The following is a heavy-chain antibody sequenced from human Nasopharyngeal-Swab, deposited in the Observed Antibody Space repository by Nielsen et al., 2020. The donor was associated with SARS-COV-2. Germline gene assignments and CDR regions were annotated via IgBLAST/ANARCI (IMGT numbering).Heavy chain of an antibody. V-gene: IGHV4-34*01. CDR1: GGSFSGYY. CDR2: VNHSGST. CDR3: ARGTRFLEWLLYRCQSGCGGMDV. J-gene: IGHJ6*02. Sequence: WETRSLTCAVCGGSFSGYYWSGIRRHRGKGVEWIGEVNHSGSTNYNPSLKRRVTISVGTSMNQFSLKLSSVTAADTAVYYCARGTRFLEWLLYRCQSGCGGMDVWGQGTTVTVSS. D-gene: IGHD3-3*01.